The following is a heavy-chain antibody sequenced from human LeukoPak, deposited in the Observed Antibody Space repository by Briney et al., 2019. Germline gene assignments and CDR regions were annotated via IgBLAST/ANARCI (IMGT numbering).Heavy chain of an antibody. CDR1: GFTFSSYS. J-gene: IGHJ4*02. CDR2: ISTSSTYI. CDR3: ARDPPFIIGTTFFDY. Sequence: GGSLGLSCAASGFTFSSYSMNWVRQAPGKGLEWVSSISTSSTYIYYADSVKGRFTISRDNAKNSLYLQMNSLRAEDTAVYYCARDPPFIIGTTFFDYWGQGTLVTVSS. D-gene: IGHD1-20*01. V-gene: IGHV3-21*01.